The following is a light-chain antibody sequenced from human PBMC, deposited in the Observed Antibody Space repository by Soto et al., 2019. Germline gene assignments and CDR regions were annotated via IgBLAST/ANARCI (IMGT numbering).Light chain of an antibody. V-gene: IGKV3-11*01. CDR2: DAS. Sequence: EIVLTQSPATPSLSLGERATLSCRASQSVSSYLAWYQQKPGQAPRLLLYDASNRATGIPARFSGSVSGTDFTRTISSLEPEDFAVYYCQQRSNWPPTWTFGQGTKVDIK. J-gene: IGKJ1*01. CDR1: QSVSSY. CDR3: QQRSNWPPTWT.